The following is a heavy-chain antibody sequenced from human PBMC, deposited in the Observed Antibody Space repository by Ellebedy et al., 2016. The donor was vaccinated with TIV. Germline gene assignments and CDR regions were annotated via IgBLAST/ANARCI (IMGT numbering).Heavy chain of an antibody. V-gene: IGHV3-30*18. Sequence: GESLKISCAASGFTFSSYAMHWVRQAPGKGLEWVAVISYDGSKKQYVDSVKGRLTISRDNSKNTLYLQMNSLGAEDTAVYYCAKEQDQDYGDYYGIDVWGQGTTVIVSS. CDR1: GFTFSSYA. CDR3: AKEQDQDYGDYYGIDV. J-gene: IGHJ6*02. CDR2: ISYDGSKK. D-gene: IGHD4-17*01.